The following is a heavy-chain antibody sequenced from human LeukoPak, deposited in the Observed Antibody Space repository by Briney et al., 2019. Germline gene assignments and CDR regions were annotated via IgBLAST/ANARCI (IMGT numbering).Heavy chain of an antibody. V-gene: IGHV3-48*01. CDR2: ISSSSSTI. CDR3: ARHPVETAMVNLGAFDI. D-gene: IGHD5-18*01. Sequence: GGSLRLSCAASGFTFSSYSMNWVRQAPGKGLEWVSYISSSSSTIYYADSVKGRFTIFRDNAKNSLYLQMNSLRAEDTAVYYCARHPVETAMVNLGAFDIWGQGTMVTVSS. CDR1: GFTFSSYS. J-gene: IGHJ3*02.